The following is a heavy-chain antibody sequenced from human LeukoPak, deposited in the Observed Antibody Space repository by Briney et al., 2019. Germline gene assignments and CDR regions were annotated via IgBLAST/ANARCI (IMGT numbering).Heavy chain of an antibody. CDR1: GFTFSSYG. V-gene: IGHV3-30*02. Sequence: GGSLRLSCAASGFTFSSYGMHWVRQAPGKGLEWVAFIRYDGSNKYYADSVKGRFTISRDNSKNTLYLQMNSLRAEDTAVYYCAKDAIFGVVASRFDYWGQGTLVTVSS. CDR2: IRYDGSNK. D-gene: IGHD3-3*01. J-gene: IGHJ4*02. CDR3: AKDAIFGVVASRFDY.